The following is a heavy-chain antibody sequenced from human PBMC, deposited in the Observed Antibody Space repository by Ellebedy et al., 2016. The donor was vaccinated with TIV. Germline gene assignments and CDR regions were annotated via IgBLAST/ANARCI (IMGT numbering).Heavy chain of an antibody. D-gene: IGHD2-21*01. V-gene: IGHV1-8*01. CDR2: MNPNSGDT. J-gene: IGHJ4*02. CDR3: ARASNGNTVVDY. CDR1: GYSFTNYD. Sequence: AASVKVSCKASGYSFTNYDINWVRQATGQGLEWMGWMNPNSGDTGSAQKFQGRVIMTRSTSTGTAYLELRSLRSEDTAVYYCARASNGNTVVDYWGQGTLVTVSS.